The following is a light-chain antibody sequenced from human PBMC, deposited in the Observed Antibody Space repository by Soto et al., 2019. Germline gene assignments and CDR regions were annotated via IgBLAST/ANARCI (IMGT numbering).Light chain of an antibody. J-gene: IGLJ1*01. V-gene: IGLV3-1*01. Sequence: SYELTQPPSVSVSPGQTASITCSGDKLGDNYACWYQQKPGQSPVLVIYQDSKRPSGIPERFSGSNSGNTATLTISGTQAMDEADYYCQAWDSSTAVFGTGTKLTVL. CDR3: QAWDSSTAV. CDR2: QDS. CDR1: KLGDNY.